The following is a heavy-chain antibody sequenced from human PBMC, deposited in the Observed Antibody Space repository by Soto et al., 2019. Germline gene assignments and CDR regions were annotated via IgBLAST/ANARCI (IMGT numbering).Heavy chain of an antibody. J-gene: IGHJ4*02. CDR1: GYTFTSYA. V-gene: IGHV1-3*01. Sequence: ASVEDACKASGYTFTSYAMNWVRQAPGQRLEWMGWISGGNGDTKYSQRFQDRVTITRDTSANTVYMELSSLTSEDTAIYYCARRTLSLYSSECRWGRRSPVIVSS. CDR3: ARRTLSLYSSECR. D-gene: IGHD6-13*01. CDR2: ISGGNGDT.